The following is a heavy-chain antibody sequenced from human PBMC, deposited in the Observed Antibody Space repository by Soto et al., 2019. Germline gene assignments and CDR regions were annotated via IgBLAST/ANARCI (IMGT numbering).Heavy chain of an antibody. CDR2: ISSSSSYI. CDR1: GFTFSSYS. D-gene: IGHD3-22*01. CDR3: ARDQSYGYLYYYDSSGYRFDY. Sequence: VQLVESGGGLVKPGGSLRLSCAASGFTFSSYSMNWVRQAPGKGLEWVSSISSSSSYIYYADSVKGRFTISRDNAKNSLYLQMNSLRAEDTAVYYCARDQSYGYLYYYDSSGYRFDYWGQGTLVTVSS. J-gene: IGHJ4*02. V-gene: IGHV3-21*01.